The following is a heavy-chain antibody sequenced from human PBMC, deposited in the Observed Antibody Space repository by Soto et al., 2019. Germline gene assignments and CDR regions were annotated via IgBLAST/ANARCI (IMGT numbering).Heavy chain of an antibody. Sequence: QVQLVQSGAEVKKPGSSVKVSCKASGGTFSSYAISWVRQAPGQGLEWLGGIIPIFGTANYAQKFQGRVTSTADESTSTAYMELSSLRSEDTAVYYCARDSEGCSYGLGGFDYWGQGTLVTVSS. V-gene: IGHV1-69*01. J-gene: IGHJ4*02. CDR1: GGTFSSYA. CDR3: ARDSEGCSYGLGGFDY. CDR2: IIPIFGTA. D-gene: IGHD5-18*01.